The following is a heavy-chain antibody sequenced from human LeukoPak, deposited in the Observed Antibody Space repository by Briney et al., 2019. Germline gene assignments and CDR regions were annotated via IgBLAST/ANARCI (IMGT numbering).Heavy chain of an antibody. J-gene: IGHJ4*02. CDR1: GGSFSGYY. V-gene: IGHV4-34*01. CDR3: ATVGFGESWGFDY. CDR2: INHSGST. D-gene: IGHD3-10*01. Sequence: SETLSLTCAVYGGSFSGYYWSWIRQPPGKGPEWIGEINHSGSTNYNPSLKSRVTISVDTSKNQFSLKLSSVTAADTAVYYCATVGFGESWGFDYWGQGTLVTVSS.